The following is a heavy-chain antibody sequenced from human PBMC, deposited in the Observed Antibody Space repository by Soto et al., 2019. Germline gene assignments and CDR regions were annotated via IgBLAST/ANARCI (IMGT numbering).Heavy chain of an antibody. CDR1: GGSIISGY. D-gene: IGHD2-15*01. Sequence: SETLSLTCTVSGGSIISGYWSWIRQPPGKGLEWIGYISYSGNTNYNPSLKSRVTMSVDTPKNQFSLRLSSVTTADTAVYYCAGLRGYAGSPIDYWGQGTLVTVYS. CDR3: AGLRGYAGSPIDY. J-gene: IGHJ4*02. CDR2: ISYSGNT. V-gene: IGHV4-59*01.